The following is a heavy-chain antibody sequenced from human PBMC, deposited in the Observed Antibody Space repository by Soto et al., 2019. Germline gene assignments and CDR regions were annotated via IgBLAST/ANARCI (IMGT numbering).Heavy chain of an antibody. D-gene: IGHD3-10*01. CDR2: ISSSSSYI. CDR1: GFTFSSYS. J-gene: IGHJ4*02. V-gene: IGHV3-21*01. CDR3: ANMMVRGALDYDY. Sequence: PVGSLRLSCAASGFTFSSYSMNWVRQAPGKGLEWVSSISSSSSYIYYADSVKGRFTISRDNAKNSLYLQMNSLRAEDTAVYYCANMMVRGALDYDYWGQGTLVTVSS.